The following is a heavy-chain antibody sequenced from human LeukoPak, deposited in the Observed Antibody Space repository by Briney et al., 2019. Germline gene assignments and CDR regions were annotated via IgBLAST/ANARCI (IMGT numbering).Heavy chain of an antibody. J-gene: IGHJ4*02. CDR1: GFTLGDYG. CDR2: IRSKDNGGTT. V-gene: IGHV3-49*04. Sequence: GGSLRLSCTASGFTLGDYGLSWVRQAPGKGLEWVGFIRSKDNGGTTEYAASVKDRFIISRDDSKNIAYLQMASLKTEDTAVYYCTSTLGYWGQGTLVTVSS. CDR3: TSTLGY. D-gene: IGHD3-16*01.